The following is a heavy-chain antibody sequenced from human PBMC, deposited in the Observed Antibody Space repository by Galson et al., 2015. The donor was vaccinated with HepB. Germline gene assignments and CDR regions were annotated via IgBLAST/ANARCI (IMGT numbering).Heavy chain of an antibody. CDR1: GFTFSSYS. CDR2: ISSSSSYI. CDR3: ARDPVTSRGDWFDP. Sequence: SLRLSCAASGFTFSSYSMNWVRQAPGKGLEWVSSISSSSSYIYYADSVKGRFTISRDNAKNSLYLQMNSLRAEDTAVYYCARDPVTSRGDWFDPWGQGTLVTVSS. D-gene: IGHD5-18*01. J-gene: IGHJ5*02. V-gene: IGHV3-21*01.